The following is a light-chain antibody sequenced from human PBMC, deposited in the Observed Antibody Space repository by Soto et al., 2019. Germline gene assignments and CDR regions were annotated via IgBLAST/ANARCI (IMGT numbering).Light chain of an antibody. J-gene: IGKJ5*01. CDR3: MQDLLTPYGT. CDR1: QSLLHSNGYNY. CDR2: LGS. V-gene: IGKV2-28*01. Sequence: DIVMTQSPLSLPVTPGEPASISCRSSQSLLHSNGYNYLDSYLQKPGQSPQLLIYLGSNRASGFSDRVSGRASLTHFTMKISRVETEHVGVYYSMQDLLTPYGTFGQGTRLEVK.